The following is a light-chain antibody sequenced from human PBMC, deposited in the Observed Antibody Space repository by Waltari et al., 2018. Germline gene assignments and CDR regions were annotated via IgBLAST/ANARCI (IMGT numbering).Light chain of an antibody. Sequence: ELVLTPSPGTLSLSPGPRATLSCRASQSVSSNYLAWYQQKTGQAPRLLVYGATSRAAGIPDRFSGSGSGTDFTLTISSLEPEDFAVYYCQQYDSSLTWTFGHGTKVEIK. V-gene: IGKV3-20*01. J-gene: IGKJ1*01. CDR1: QSVSSNY. CDR3: QQYDSSLTWT. CDR2: GAT.